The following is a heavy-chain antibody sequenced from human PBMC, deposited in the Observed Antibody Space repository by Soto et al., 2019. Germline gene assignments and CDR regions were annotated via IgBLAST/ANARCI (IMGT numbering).Heavy chain of an antibody. CDR2: ICNSGNT. CDR3: AAPPRY. Sequence: PSETLSLTCTVSGGSISSYYWNWIRQPPGKGLEWIGYICNSGNTNYNPSLRSRVTISVDTSKNQFSLKLTSVTAADTAVYYCAAPPRYWGQGTLVTVSS. V-gene: IGHV4-59*01. J-gene: IGHJ4*02. D-gene: IGHD6-6*01. CDR1: GGSISSYY.